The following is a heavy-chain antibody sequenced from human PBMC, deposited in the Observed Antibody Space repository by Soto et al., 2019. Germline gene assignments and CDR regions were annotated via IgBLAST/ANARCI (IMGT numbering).Heavy chain of an antibody. Sequence: GESLKISCKGSGYRFTSYWIGWVRQMPGKGLEWMGIIYPGDSDTRYSPSFQGQVTISADKSISTAYLQWSSLKASDTAMYYCARPRDGHKGKNYYGMDVWGQGTTVTVSS. CDR2: IYPGDSDT. J-gene: IGHJ6*02. CDR3: ARPRDGHKGKNYYGMDV. V-gene: IGHV5-51*01. CDR1: GYRFTSYW.